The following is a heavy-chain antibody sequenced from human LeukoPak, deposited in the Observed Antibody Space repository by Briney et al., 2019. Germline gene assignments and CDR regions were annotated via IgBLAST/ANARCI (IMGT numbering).Heavy chain of an antibody. Sequence: SETLSLTCTVSGGSISSGGYYWSWIRQHPGKGLEWIGYIYYSGSTYYNPFLKSRVTISVDTSKNQFSLKLSSVTAADTAVYYCARVQDYGDSTDAFDIWGQGTMVTVSS. J-gene: IGHJ3*02. CDR2: IYYSGST. CDR1: GGSISSGGYY. V-gene: IGHV4-31*03. D-gene: IGHD4-17*01. CDR3: ARVQDYGDSTDAFDI.